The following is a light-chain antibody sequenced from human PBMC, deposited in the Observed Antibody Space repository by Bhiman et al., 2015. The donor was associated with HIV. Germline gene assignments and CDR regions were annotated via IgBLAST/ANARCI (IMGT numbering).Light chain of an antibody. Sequence: QSPLTQPASVSGSPGQSITISCTGTSSDIGDYNYVSWYQQYPGKVPKLIIYDVSNRPSGVSNRFSGSKSGNTASLTISGLQAEDEADYYCSSYTSSSTYVFGTGTKVTV. CDR2: DVS. V-gene: IGLV2-14*03. CDR1: SSDIGDYNY. CDR3: SSYTSSSTYV. J-gene: IGLJ1*01.